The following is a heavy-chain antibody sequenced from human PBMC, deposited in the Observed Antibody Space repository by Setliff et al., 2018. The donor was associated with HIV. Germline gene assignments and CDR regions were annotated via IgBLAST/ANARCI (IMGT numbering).Heavy chain of an antibody. CDR1: GYTFTGYY. Sequence: GASVKVSCKASGYTFTGYYMHWVRQAPGQGLEWMGRINPNSGGTNYAQKRQGRVTMTRDTSISKAYMELSRLRSDDTAVYYCARGTRVGANDAFDIWGQGTMVTVTS. J-gene: IGHJ3*02. V-gene: IGHV1-2*06. CDR3: ARGTRVGANDAFDI. D-gene: IGHD1-26*01. CDR2: INPNSGGT.